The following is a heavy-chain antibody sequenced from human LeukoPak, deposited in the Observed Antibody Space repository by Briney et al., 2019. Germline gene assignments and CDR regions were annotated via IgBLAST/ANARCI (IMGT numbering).Heavy chain of an antibody. CDR1: GGSISSGNW. CDR2: IYHSGST. J-gene: IGHJ4*02. CDR3: ARQGSISAFDF. V-gene: IGHV4-4*02. Sequence: SETLSLTCAVSGGSISSGNWWSWVRQPPGKGLEWIGEIYHSGSTNYNPSLKSRVTISVDKSKNQFSLKLSSLTAADTALYYCARQGSISAFDFWGQGTLVTVSS. D-gene: IGHD3-3*02.